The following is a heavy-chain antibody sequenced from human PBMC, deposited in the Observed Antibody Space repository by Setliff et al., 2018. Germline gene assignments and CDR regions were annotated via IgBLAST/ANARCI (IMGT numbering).Heavy chain of an antibody. CDR3: ARIKFYDSTAYYYAPHY. CDR1: GYTFTDFG. V-gene: IGHV1-18*01. Sequence: ASVKVSCKASGYTFTDFGITWVRQAPGQGLEWMGWINNYNTNTKYAQKLQDRVTMTTDTSTSTAYMDLRSLRSDDTAMYYCARIKFYDSTAYYYAPHYWGQGTLVTVSS. CDR2: INNYNTNT. D-gene: IGHD3-22*01. J-gene: IGHJ4*02.